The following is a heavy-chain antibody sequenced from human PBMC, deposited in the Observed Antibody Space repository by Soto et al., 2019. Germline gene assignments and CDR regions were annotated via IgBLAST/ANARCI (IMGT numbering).Heavy chain of an antibody. CDR3: TKDTFGDRDS. CDR1: EFTFSHYW. V-gene: IGHV3-74*01. D-gene: IGHD4-17*01. J-gene: IGHJ4*02. CDR2: VNPDGTRT. Sequence: EVHLVESGGGLVQPGGSLRLSCEDSEFTFSHYWMHWVRQAPGKGLVWVSRVNPDGTRTNYADFVKGRFTISRDNAKNTLYLQMNSLRGEDTALYYCTKDTFGDRDSWGQGTLVTVSS.